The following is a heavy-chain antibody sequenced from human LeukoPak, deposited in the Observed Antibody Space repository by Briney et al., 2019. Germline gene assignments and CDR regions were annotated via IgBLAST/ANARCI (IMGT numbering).Heavy chain of an antibody. CDR2: IGGSGSHT. V-gene: IGHV3-23*01. J-gene: IGHJ4*02. CDR3: ARDERSIQFNF. CDR1: GFNFRNYA. Sequence: GGSLRLSCAASGFNFRNYAMAWVRQAPGKGLEWVSGIGGSGSHTYYADSVKGRFTISRDNSKNTMYLHMNSLRAEDTALYFCARDERSIQFNFWGQGTLVTVSS. D-gene: IGHD5-24*01.